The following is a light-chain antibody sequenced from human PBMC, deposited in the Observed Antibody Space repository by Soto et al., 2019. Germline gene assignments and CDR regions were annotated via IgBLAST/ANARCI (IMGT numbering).Light chain of an antibody. Sequence: DIQMTQSPSTLSASVGDRVTITCRASQSISSRLAWYQQKPGKAPKLLIYDASSLESGVPSRFSGSGSGTEFTLTISSLQPDDFAPYSCQQYNSYSRTFGQGTKVEIK. CDR2: DAS. J-gene: IGKJ1*01. V-gene: IGKV1-5*01. CDR3: QQYNSYSRT. CDR1: QSISSR.